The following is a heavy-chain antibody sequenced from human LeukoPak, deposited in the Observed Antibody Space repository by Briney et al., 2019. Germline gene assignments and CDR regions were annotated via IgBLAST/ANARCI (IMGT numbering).Heavy chain of an antibody. CDR3: ARAKSTDFWSGYYGTHDYYYMDV. V-gene: IGHV1-18*04. CDR1: GYTFTGYY. CDR2: ISAYNGNT. D-gene: IGHD3-3*01. J-gene: IGHJ6*03. Sequence: ASVKVSCKASGYTFTGYYIHGVCQAPGQGLEWMGWISAYNGNTNYAQKLQGRVTMTTDTPTSTAYMELRSLRSGETAVYYCARAKSTDFWSGYYGTHDYYYMDVWGKGTTVTVSS.